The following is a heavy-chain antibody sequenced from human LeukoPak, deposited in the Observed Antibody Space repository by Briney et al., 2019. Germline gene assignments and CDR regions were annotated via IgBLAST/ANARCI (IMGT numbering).Heavy chain of an antibody. CDR2: INPDSGDT. Sequence: ASVKVSCKASGYTFTDHYVHWVRQAPGQGLEWMGWINPDSGDTSYAQKFQGRVTMTRDTSISTAYMELNRLRSDDTAVYYCASDSAAMTGIGCDYWGQGTLVTVSS. CDR3: ASDSAAMTGIGCDY. D-gene: IGHD6-19*01. V-gene: IGHV1-2*02. CDR1: GYTFTDHY. J-gene: IGHJ4*02.